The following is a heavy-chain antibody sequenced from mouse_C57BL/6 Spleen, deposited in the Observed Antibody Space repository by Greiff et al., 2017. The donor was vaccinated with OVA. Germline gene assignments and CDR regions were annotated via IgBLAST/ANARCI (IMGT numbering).Heavy chain of an antibody. CDR3: ARDYYGSSYWYFDV. Sequence: QVQLQQSGPELVKPGASVKISCKASGYAFSSSWMNWVKQRPGKGLEWIGRIYPGDGDTNYNGKFKGKATLTADKSSSTAYMQRSSLTSEDSAVYCCARDYYGSSYWYFDVWGTGTTVTVSS. CDR1: GYAFSSSW. D-gene: IGHD1-1*01. CDR2: IYPGDGDT. J-gene: IGHJ1*03. V-gene: IGHV1-82*01.